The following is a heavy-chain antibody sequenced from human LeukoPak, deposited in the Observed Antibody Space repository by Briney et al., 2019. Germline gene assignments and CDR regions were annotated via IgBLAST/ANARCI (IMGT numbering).Heavy chain of an antibody. Sequence: ASVKVSCEASGGTFSSYAISWVRQAPGQGLEWMGGIIPIFGTANYAQKFQGRVTITADESTSTAYMELSSLRSEDTAVYYCARAGGQLPAAIEDGMDVWGQGTTVTVSS. V-gene: IGHV1-69*13. J-gene: IGHJ6*02. CDR3: ARAGGQLPAAIEDGMDV. D-gene: IGHD2-2*01. CDR2: IIPIFGTA. CDR1: GGTFSSYA.